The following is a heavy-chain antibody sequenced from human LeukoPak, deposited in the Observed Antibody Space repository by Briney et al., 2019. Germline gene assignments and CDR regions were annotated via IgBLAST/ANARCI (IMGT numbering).Heavy chain of an antibody. J-gene: IGHJ4*02. D-gene: IGHD4-23*01. CDR3: ARDRNGGNSWLWSGFDY. CDR2: IYYSGST. Sequence: PSETLSLTCTVSGGSVSSGSYYWSWIRQPPGKGLEWIGYIYYSGSTNYNPSLKSRVTISVDTSKNQFSLKLSSVTAADTAVYYCARDRNGGNSWLWSGFDYWGQGTLVTVSS. CDR1: GGSVSSGSYY. V-gene: IGHV4-61*01.